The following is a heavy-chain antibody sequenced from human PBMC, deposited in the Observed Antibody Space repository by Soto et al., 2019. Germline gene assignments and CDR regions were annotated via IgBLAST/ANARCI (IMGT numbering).Heavy chain of an antibody. CDR1: GFTFSSYA. CDR3: ARDVYAEWLRFSFWFDP. V-gene: IGHV3-64*01. D-gene: IGHD5-12*01. CDR2: ISSNGGST. Sequence: SGGSLRLSCAASGFTFSSYAMHWVRQAPGKGLEYVSAISSNGGSTYYANSVKGRFTISRDNSKNTLYLQMGSLRAEDMAVYYCARDVYAEWLRFSFWFDPWGQGTLVTVSS. J-gene: IGHJ5*02.